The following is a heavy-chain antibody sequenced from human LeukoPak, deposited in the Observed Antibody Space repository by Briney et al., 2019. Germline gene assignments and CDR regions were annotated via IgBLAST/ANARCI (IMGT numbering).Heavy chain of an antibody. J-gene: IGHJ4*02. CDR2: IYYSGST. CDR1: GGSISSYY. CDR3: ARENWNYGIDY. D-gene: IGHD1-7*01. Sequence: SETLSLTCTVSGGSISSYYWRWIRQPPGKGLEWIGYIYYSGSTNYNPSLKSRVTISVDTSKNQFSPKLSSVTAADTAVYYCARENWNYGIDYWGQGTLVTVSS. V-gene: IGHV4-59*01.